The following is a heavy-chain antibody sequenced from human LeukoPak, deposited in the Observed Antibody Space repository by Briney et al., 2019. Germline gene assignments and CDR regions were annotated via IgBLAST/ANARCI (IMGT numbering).Heavy chain of an antibody. V-gene: IGHV1-2*02. CDR3: ARGLWFGELFDY. CDR1: GYTFTAYY. CDR2: INPNSGGT. Sequence: GASVKVSCKASGYTFTAYYMHWVRQAPGQGLEWMGWINPNSGGTNYAQKFQGRVTMTRDTSISTAYMELSRLGSDDTAVYYCARGLWFGELFDYWGQGTLVTVSS. J-gene: IGHJ4*02. D-gene: IGHD3-10*01.